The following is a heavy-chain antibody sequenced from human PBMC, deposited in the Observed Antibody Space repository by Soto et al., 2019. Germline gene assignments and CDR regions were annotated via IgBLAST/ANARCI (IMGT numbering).Heavy chain of an antibody. V-gene: IGHV1-69*12. Sequence: QVQLVQSGAEVKKPEPSVKVSCKAPGGTFSTYAISWVRQAPGQGLEWMGGIIPMFGTANYAQRFQDRVTITADESTNTVYKELTSLRSEDTAVYFCASGIQLGQRRINNGYSGWGEGTLVTVSS. CDR2: IIPMFGTA. J-gene: IGHJ4*02. D-gene: IGHD5-18*01. CDR1: GGTFSTYA. CDR3: ASGIQLGQRRINNGYSG.